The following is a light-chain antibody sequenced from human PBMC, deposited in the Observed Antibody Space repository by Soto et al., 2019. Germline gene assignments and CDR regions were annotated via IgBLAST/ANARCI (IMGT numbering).Light chain of an antibody. Sequence: DIQMTQSPSSLSASVGDRITITCRAHESVGNWLAWYQQKPGKAPKLLIYAATTLQSGVPSRFSGSRSGTVFSLAVSSLQPEAFATYYGQQANSFPLSFGGGTKVEIK. CDR2: AAT. J-gene: IGKJ4*01. V-gene: IGKV1D-12*01. CDR1: ESVGNW. CDR3: QQANSFPLS.